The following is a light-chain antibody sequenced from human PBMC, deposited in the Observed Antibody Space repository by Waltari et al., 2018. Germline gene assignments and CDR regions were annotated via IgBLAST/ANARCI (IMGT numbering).Light chain of an antibody. Sequence: QSALTQPPSASGSPGQSVTISCTGTSSDVGGFDYVSWYQQHPGKVPRLMIYEVSKRPSGVHDRCSGSKSGNTASLTVSGLQVEDEADYYCSSFAGSSQMLFGGGTKLTVL. CDR2: EVS. V-gene: IGLV2-8*01. CDR3: SSFAGSSQML. J-gene: IGLJ2*01. CDR1: SSDVGGFDY.